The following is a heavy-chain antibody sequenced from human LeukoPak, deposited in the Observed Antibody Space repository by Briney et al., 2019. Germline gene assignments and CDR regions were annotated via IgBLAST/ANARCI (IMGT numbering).Heavy chain of an antibody. V-gene: IGHV3-33*01. CDR2: IWYDGSNK. CDR1: GFTFSSYG. Sequence: GGSLRLTCAASGFTFSSYGMHWVRQAPGKGLEWVAVIWYDGSNKYYADSVKGRFTISRDNSKNTLYLQMNSLRAEDTAVYYCARDLGSGSYYPDYWGQGTLVTVSS. J-gene: IGHJ4*02. CDR3: ARDLGSGSYYPDY. D-gene: IGHD3-10*01.